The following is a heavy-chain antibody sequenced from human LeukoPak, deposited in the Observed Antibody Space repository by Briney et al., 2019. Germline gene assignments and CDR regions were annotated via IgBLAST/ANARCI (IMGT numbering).Heavy chain of an antibody. D-gene: IGHD2-2*01. Sequence: PGGSLRLSCAASGFTFSSYSITWVRQAPGKGLEWVSYISSDTISYADSVKGRFTISRDNAKNSLYLQMNSLRAEDTAVYYCARDIVVVPAESDYYYGMDVWGQGTTVTVSS. CDR3: ARDIVVVPAESDYYYGMDV. CDR1: GFTFSSYS. V-gene: IGHV3-48*04. J-gene: IGHJ6*02. CDR2: ISSDTI.